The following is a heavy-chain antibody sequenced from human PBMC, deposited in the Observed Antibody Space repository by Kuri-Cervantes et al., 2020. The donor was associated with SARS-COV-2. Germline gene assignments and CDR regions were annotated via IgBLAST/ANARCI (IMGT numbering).Heavy chain of an antibody. V-gene: IGHV3-53*01. CDR3: ARDERWRYCSGGSCYGDYYYGMDV. J-gene: IGHJ6*02. CDR1: GFTVSSNY. D-gene: IGHD2-15*01. CDR2: IYSGGST. Sequence: GESLKISCAASGFTVSSNYMSWVRQAPGKGLEWVSVIYSGGSTYYADSVKGRFTISGDNSKNTLYLQMNSLRAEDTAVYYCARDERWRYCSGGSCYGDYYYGMDVWGQGTTVTVSS.